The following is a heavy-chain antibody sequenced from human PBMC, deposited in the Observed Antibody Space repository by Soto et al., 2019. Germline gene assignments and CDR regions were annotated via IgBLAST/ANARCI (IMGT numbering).Heavy chain of an antibody. Sequence: QVQLVQSGAEVKKPGSSVKVSCKASGGTFSSYAISWVRQAPGQGLEWMGGIIPIFGTANYAQKFQGRVTIPADESTSTAYMELSSLRSEDTAVYYCASQMGVTGPYEHYYGMDVWGQGTTVTVSS. V-gene: IGHV1-69*12. J-gene: IGHJ6*02. CDR1: GGTFSSYA. CDR2: IIPIFGTA. CDR3: ASQMGVTGPYEHYYGMDV. D-gene: IGHD1-20*01.